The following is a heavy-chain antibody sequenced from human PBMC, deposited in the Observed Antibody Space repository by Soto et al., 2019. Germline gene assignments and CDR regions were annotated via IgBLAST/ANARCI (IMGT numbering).Heavy chain of an antibody. CDR3: AREENCSGGTCYYEYLQR. D-gene: IGHD2-15*01. V-gene: IGHV1-46*01. CDR2: VNPSGGST. Sequence: ASVKFSGKASGYLLTAYSMHWVRLAPGQGLEWMGVVNPSGGSTKYAQNFQGRVNMTRDTSTTTIYMELRSLRSDDTAIYYCAREENCSGGTCYYEYLQRLGQVTLVTVFS. J-gene: IGHJ1*01. CDR1: GYLLTAYS.